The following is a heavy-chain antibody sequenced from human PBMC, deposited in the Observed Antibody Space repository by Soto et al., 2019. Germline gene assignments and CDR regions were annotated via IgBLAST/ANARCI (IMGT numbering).Heavy chain of an antibody. CDR3: ARVLWVGELSLRGTFDP. CDR2: ISYSGST. D-gene: IGHD3-16*02. Sequence: QVQLQESGPGLVKPSQTLSLTCTVSGGSISSGDYYWSWIRQHPGKGLEWIGYISYSGSTYYNPSLKSRVTISVDTSKNQFSLKLSSLTAADTAVYYCARVLWVGELSLRGTFDPWGQGTLVTVSS. CDR1: GGSISSGDYY. V-gene: IGHV4-31*03. J-gene: IGHJ5*02.